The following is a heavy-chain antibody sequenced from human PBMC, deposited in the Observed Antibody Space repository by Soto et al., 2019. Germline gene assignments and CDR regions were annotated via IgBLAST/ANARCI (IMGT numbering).Heavy chain of an antibody. CDR2: IIPILATA. D-gene: IGHD1-26*01. Sequence: QVQLVQSGAEVKKPGSSVKVSCKASGGTFSSYAISWVRQAPGQGLEWRGGIIPILATANYAQKVQGRVTITADESTSTAYMARSSLRSEDTAVYYCARDLNGGNSARDYWGQGTLLTDSS. V-gene: IGHV1-69*01. CDR1: GGTFSSYA. J-gene: IGHJ4*02. CDR3: ARDLNGGNSARDY.